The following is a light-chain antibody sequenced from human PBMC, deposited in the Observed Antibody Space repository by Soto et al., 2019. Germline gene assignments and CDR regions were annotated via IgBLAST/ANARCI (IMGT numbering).Light chain of an antibody. J-gene: IGLJ1*01. CDR3: SSKTSSSSPFV. CDR1: SSDVGSYNL. Sequence: QSVLTQPASVSGSPGQSITISCTGTSSDVGSYNLVSWYQQHPGKAPKLMIYEGSNRPSGVSNRFSGSKSGNTASLTISGLQADDEGDYYCSSKTSSSSPFVFGTGTKLTVL. V-gene: IGLV2-14*02. CDR2: EGS.